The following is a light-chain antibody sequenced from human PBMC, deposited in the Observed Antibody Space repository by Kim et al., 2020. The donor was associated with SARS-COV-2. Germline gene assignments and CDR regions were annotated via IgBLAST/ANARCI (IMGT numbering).Light chain of an antibody. CDR1: SSDVGGYTY. CDR2: EVS. V-gene: IGLV2-8*01. CDR3: AAWDDSLSFWV. Sequence: SVTISCTGTSSDVGGYTYVAWYQHHPGQAPKLMIYEVSKRPSGVPNRFSGSKSDNTASLTVSGLQAEDEADYYCAAWDDSLSFWVFGGGTQLTVL. J-gene: IGLJ3*02.